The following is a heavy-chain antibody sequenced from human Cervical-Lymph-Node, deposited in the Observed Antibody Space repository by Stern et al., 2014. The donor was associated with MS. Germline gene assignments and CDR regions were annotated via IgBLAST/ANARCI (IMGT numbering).Heavy chain of an antibody. Sequence: QMQLVQSGSELKKPGASVKVSCKASGYSFTGYSMNWVRQAPGQGLEWMGWINTNTGNPTYARGFTGRFVLSLDTSVTTAYLRISTLKADDTALYYCARSSAWTDLDFWGQGTLVTVSS. D-gene: IGHD3-22*01. CDR2: INTNTGNP. V-gene: IGHV7-4-1*02. CDR3: ARSSAWTDLDF. J-gene: IGHJ4*02. CDR1: GYSFTGYS.